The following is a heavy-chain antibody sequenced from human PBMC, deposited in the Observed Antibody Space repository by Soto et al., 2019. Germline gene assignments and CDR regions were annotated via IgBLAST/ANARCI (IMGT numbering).Heavy chain of an antibody. Sequence: SVKVSCKASGGTFSSYAISWVRQAPGQGLEWMGGIIPIFGTANYAQKFQGRVTITADESTSTAYMELSSLRSEDTAVYYCARGNWNYVFLDYWGQGTLVTVSS. D-gene: IGHD1-7*01. CDR3: ARGNWNYVFLDY. CDR1: GGTFSSYA. J-gene: IGHJ4*02. V-gene: IGHV1-69*13. CDR2: IIPIFGTA.